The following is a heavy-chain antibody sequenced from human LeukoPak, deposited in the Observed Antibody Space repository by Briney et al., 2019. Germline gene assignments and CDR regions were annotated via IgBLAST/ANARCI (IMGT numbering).Heavy chain of an antibody. CDR2: ISSTGSVI. D-gene: IGHD2-8*02. Sequence: QPGGSLRLSCAASGFTFSSYSMNWVRQAPGKGLEWVSYISSTGSVIYYADSVRGRFTISRDNAKNSLYLQMNSLRAEDTAVYYCARGGSILVVYEDHFDYWGQGTLVAVSS. J-gene: IGHJ4*02. CDR1: GFTFSSYS. V-gene: IGHV3-48*01. CDR3: ARGGSILVVYEDHFDY.